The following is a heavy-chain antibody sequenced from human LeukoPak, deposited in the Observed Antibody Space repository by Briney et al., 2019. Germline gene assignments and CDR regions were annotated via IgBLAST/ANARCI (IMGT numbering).Heavy chain of an antibody. Sequence: GGSLRLSCGTSGFTFSAYEMNWVRQAPGKGLEWISYISDSGVSIHYADSVRGRFSISRDNAKDALLLQMNTLRAEDTAVYYCVRGRHSANNYGGDYWGQGTLVTVSS. CDR1: GFTFSAYE. V-gene: IGHV3-48*03. CDR3: VRGRHSANNYGGDY. J-gene: IGHJ4*02. D-gene: IGHD5-12*01. CDR2: ISDSGVSI.